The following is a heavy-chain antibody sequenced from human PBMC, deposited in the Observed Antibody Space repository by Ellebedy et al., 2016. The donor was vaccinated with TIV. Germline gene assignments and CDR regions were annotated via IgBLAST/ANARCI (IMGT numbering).Heavy chain of an antibody. CDR3: ARERGAVAGSELYNWFDP. CDR2: IYTSGST. CDR1: GGSFSGYY. D-gene: IGHD6-19*01. J-gene: IGHJ5*02. Sequence: SQTLSLTCAVYGGSFSGYYWSWIRQPAGKGLEWIGRIYTSGSTNYNPSLKSRVTMSVDTSKNQFSLKLSSVTAADTAVYYCARERGAVAGSELYNWFDPWGQGTLVTVSS. V-gene: IGHV4-4*07.